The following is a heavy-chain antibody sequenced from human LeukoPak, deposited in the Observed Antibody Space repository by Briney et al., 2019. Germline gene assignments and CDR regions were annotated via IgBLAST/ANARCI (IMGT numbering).Heavy chain of an antibody. D-gene: IGHD3-10*01. CDR1: GFTFSSYA. Sequence: GGSLRLSWAASGFTFSSYAMSWVRQAPGKGLEWVSAISGSGGSTYYADSVKGRFTISRDNSKNTLYLQMNSLRAEDTAVYYCAKDLVSGVLLWFGELFHYWGQGTLVTVSS. J-gene: IGHJ4*02. CDR2: ISGSGGST. V-gene: IGHV3-23*01. CDR3: AKDLVSGVLLWFGELFHY.